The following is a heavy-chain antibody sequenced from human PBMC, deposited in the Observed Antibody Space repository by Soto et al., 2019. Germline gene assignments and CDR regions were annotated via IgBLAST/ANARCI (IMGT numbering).Heavy chain of an antibody. Sequence: SETLSLTCAVYGGSFSGYYWSWIRQPPGKGLEWIGEINHSGSTNYNPSLKSRVTISVDTSKNQFSLKLSSVTAADTAVYYCARGHYPIVVVAGAWFDPWGQGTLVTVSS. CDR3: ARGHYPIVVVAGAWFDP. V-gene: IGHV4-34*01. D-gene: IGHD2-15*01. CDR1: GGSFSGYY. J-gene: IGHJ5*02. CDR2: INHSGST.